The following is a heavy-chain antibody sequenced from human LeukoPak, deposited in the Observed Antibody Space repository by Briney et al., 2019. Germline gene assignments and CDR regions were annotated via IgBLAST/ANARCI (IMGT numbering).Heavy chain of an antibody. J-gene: IGHJ5*02. CDR1: GFLFDDHD. Sequence: GGSLRLSCGASGFLFDDHDMNWVRQAPGKGLEWVSYISSTNGHTYYADSVNGRFTISRDTAKNSLYLQMNSLRVEDTAIYFCARDRDSSGLYGGADLWGQGVLVTVSA. CDR3: ARDRDSSGLYGGADL. CDR2: ISSTNGHT. V-gene: IGHV3-21*03. D-gene: IGHD6-19*01.